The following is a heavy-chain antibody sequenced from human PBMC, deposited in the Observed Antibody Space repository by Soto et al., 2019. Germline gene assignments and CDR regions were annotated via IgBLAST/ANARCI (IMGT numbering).Heavy chain of an antibody. CDR3: ARGLRNYYDRSGLHY. V-gene: IGHV3-48*03. Sequence: LRLSCAASGFTFSNYEMNWVRQAPGKGLEWVSYISYSGSTIYYADSVKGRFTISRDNSKNSLYLQMNSLRAEDTAVYYCARGLRNYYDRSGLHYWGQGTLVTVSS. D-gene: IGHD3-22*01. CDR2: ISYSGSTI. CDR1: GFTFSNYE. J-gene: IGHJ4*02.